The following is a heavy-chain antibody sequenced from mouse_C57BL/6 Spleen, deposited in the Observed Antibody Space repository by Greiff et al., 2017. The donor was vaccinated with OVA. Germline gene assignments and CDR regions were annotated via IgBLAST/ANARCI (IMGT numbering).Heavy chain of an antibody. CDR3: ARKRDGYDGAWLAY. CDR2: INPNNGGT. CDR1: GYTFTDYY. Sequence: VQLQQSGPELVKPGASVKISCKASGYTFTDYYMNWVKQSHGKSLEWIGDINPNNGGTSYNQKFKGKATLTVDKSSSTAYMELRSLTSEDSAVYYCARKRDGYDGAWLAYWGQGTLVTVSA. V-gene: IGHV1-26*01. J-gene: IGHJ3*01. D-gene: IGHD2-2*01.